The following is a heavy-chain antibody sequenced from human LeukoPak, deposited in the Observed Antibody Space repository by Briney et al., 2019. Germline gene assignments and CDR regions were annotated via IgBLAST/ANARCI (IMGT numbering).Heavy chain of an antibody. V-gene: IGHV3-23*01. CDR1: GFTISSYD. J-gene: IGHJ4*02. CDR2: VTSEGST. CDR3: AKEASGSEFDY. Sequence: PGGSLRLSCAASGFTISSYDMSWVRQAPGKGLEWVSAVTSEGSTYYADSVKGRFTISRDNSKNTLYLQMNSLRAEDTALYYCAKEASGSEFDYWGQGALVTVSS. D-gene: IGHD3-10*01.